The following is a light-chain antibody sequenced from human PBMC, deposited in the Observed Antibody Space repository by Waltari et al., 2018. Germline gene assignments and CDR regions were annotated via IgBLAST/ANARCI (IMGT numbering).Light chain of an antibody. CDR3: QHYKNLPVS. Sequence: IVLTQSPGTLSLSPGERATLSCRASQSVSIYLAWYQQKPGQAPRLLIYHTSTRATGIPGRFSGSGSGTDFSLTISGLEPEDFAVYYCQHYKNLPVSFGQGTRVEIK. CDR2: HTS. V-gene: IGKV3-20*01. CDR1: QSVSIY. J-gene: IGKJ1*01.